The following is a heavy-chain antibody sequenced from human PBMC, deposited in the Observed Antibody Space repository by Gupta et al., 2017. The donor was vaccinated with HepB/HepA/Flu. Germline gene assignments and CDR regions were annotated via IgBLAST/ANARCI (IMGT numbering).Heavy chain of an antibody. J-gene: IGHJ5*02. CDR3: ARCSYDSEWFGGEIYSWFDP. CDR1: GCSISSYY. V-gene: IGHV4-59*01. D-gene: IGHD3-10*01. Sequence: QVQLQESGPGLVKPSETLSLTCTVSGCSISSYYWSWIRQPPGKGLEWIGYIYYSGSTNYNPSLKSRVTISVDTSKNQFSLKLSSVTAADTAVYYCARCSYDSEWFGGEIYSWFDPWGQGTLVTVSS. CDR2: IYYSGST.